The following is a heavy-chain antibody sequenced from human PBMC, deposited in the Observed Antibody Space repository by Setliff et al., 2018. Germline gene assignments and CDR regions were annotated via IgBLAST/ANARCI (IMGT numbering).Heavy chain of an antibody. CDR1: GFSFSNYW. D-gene: IGHD1-1*01. J-gene: IGHJ4*02. Sequence: RLSCAASGFSFSNYWMHWVRQAPGKGLVWVSRINSARSSTNYADSVKGQFTVSRDNAKNTLDLQMNSLRAEDTAVYYCARDGHNVYYFDYWGLGTLVTVSS. CDR2: INSARSST. V-gene: IGHV3-74*01. CDR3: ARDGHNVYYFDY.